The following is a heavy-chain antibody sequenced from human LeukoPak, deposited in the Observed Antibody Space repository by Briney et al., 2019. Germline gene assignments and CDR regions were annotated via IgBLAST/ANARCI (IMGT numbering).Heavy chain of an antibody. Sequence: TGGSLRLSCAASGFNFSTYAMHWVRQAPGKGLEWVAVISYSGSSQYYADSVKGRVTLSRDNSKNTLFLQMNGLRTEDTAVYYCAKDQSYFDPSAYQGPIDYWGPGTLVTVSS. CDR3: AKDQSYFDPSAYQGPIDY. CDR1: GFNFSTYA. J-gene: IGHJ4*02. D-gene: IGHD3-22*01. V-gene: IGHV3-30*18. CDR2: ISYSGSSQ.